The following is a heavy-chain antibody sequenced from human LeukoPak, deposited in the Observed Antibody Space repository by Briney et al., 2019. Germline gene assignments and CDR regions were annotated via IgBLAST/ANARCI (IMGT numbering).Heavy chain of an antibody. CDR1: GFTFSSYD. Sequence: GGSLRLSCAASGFTFSSYDMHWVRQATGKGLEWVSAIGTAGDTYYPGSVRGRFTISRENAKNSLYLQMNSLRAGGTAVYYCARGSGDFWSGYYSFDYWGQGTLVTVSS. V-gene: IGHV3-13*01. J-gene: IGHJ4*02. CDR2: IGTAGDT. CDR3: ARGSGDFWSGYYSFDY. D-gene: IGHD3-3*01.